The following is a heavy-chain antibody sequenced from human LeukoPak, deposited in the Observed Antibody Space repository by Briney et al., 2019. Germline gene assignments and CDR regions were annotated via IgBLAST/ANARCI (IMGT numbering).Heavy chain of an antibody. J-gene: IGHJ4*02. CDR2: ISSSGSTI. V-gene: IGHV3-48*01. CDR1: GFTFSTYS. CDR3: TRDGNLFDY. Sequence: GESLRLSCAASGFTFSTYSMTWVRQAPGKGLEWVSYISSSGSTIYYADFVKGRFTISRDNAKNSLYLQIKSLRAEDTAVYYCTRDGNLFDYWGQGTLVTVSS. D-gene: IGHD4-23*01.